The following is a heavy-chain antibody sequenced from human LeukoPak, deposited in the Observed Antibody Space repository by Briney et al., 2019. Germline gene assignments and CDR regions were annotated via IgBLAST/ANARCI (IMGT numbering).Heavy chain of an antibody. CDR2: ISSSSSTT. CDR3: ARDLYSGSYYDFDY. V-gene: IGHV3-48*01. J-gene: IGHJ4*02. Sequence: GGSLRLSCAASGFSFSDYNMNWVRQAPGKGLEWVSYISSSSSTTHYADSVTGRFSISRDNAKSSLYLQMNSLRVEDTAVYYCARDLYSGSYYDFDYWGQGTLVTVSS. CDR1: GFSFSDYN. D-gene: IGHD1-26*01.